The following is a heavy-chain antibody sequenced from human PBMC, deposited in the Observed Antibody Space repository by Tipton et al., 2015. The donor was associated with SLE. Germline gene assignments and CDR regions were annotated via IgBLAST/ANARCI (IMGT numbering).Heavy chain of an antibody. D-gene: IGHD5-12*01. J-gene: IGHJ4*02. CDR1: GDSVTSHY. V-gene: IGHV4-59*02. CDR2: MYYIGSPNYYSGST. CDR3: ARRGRYSGYDGNY. Sequence: TLSLTCNVSGDSVTSHYWTWIRQPPGKGLEWIGYMYYIGSPNYYSGSTNYNASLKSRVTISIDASGNQFSLNLNSVTAADTAVYYCARRGRYSGYDGNYWSQGTLVTVSS.